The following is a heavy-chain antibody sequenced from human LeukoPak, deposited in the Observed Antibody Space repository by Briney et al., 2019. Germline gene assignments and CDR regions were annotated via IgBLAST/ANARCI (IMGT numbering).Heavy chain of an antibody. D-gene: IGHD5-18*01. V-gene: IGHV4-31*03. CDR1: GGSISRGGYN. J-gene: IGHJ3*02. CDR2: IYYSGSI. Sequence: SETLSLTCTVSGGSISRGGYNWSWIRQHPGKGLEYIGYIYYSGSIYYNPSLKSRVTISLDPSKNQFSLKLSSVTAADTAVYYCARDRGYSYGCDAFDIWGQGTMVTVSS. CDR3: ARDRGYSYGCDAFDI.